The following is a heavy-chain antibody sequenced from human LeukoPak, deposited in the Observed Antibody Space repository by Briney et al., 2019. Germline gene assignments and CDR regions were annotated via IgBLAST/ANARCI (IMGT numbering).Heavy chain of an antibody. Sequence: SETLSLTCTVSGGSISSYYWSWIRQPAGKGLEWIGRIYISGSTNYNPSLKSRVTMSVDTSKNQFSLKLSSVIAADTAVYYCARHRRRAYYYDSSGHNWFDPWGQGTLVTVSS. J-gene: IGHJ5*02. CDR2: IYISGST. V-gene: IGHV4-4*07. D-gene: IGHD3-22*01. CDR1: GGSISSYY. CDR3: ARHRRRAYYYDSSGHNWFDP.